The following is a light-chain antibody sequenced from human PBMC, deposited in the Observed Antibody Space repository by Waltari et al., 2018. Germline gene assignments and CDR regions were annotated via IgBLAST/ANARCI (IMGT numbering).Light chain of an antibody. CDR2: DVS. CDR1: NSAIGRYNY. J-gene: IGLJ2*01. Sequence: QSALTQPASVSGSAGQSIAISCSGTNSAIGRYNYVSWYQQHPGNAPILIIYDVSRWPSGVSNRFIGSKSGITASLAISGLQAEDEGDYFCASYTSSNTVIFGGGTRVTVL. V-gene: IGLV2-14*03. CDR3: ASYTSSNTVI.